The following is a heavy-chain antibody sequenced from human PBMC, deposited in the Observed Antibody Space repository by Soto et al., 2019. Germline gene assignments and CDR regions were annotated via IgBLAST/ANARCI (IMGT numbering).Heavy chain of an antibody. J-gene: IGHJ4*02. V-gene: IGHV3-7*01. CDR2: INQDGSEK. CDR3: SRSLNS. CDR1: GFTFSTYW. Sequence: GGSLRLSCAASGFTFSTYWMDWVRQTPGKGLEWVANINQDGSEKNYVDSVKGRFTISRDNAGNSLYLQMSRLTAEDSALYYCSRSLNSWGQGPLVTVSS.